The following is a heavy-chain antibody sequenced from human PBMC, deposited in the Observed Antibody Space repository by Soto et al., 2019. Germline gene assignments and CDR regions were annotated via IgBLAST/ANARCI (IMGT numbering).Heavy chain of an antibody. D-gene: IGHD6-13*01. CDR1: GFSLSTSGVG. J-gene: IGHJ4*02. V-gene: IGHV2-5*02. Sequence: QSGPTLVNPTQTLTLTCTFSGFSLSTSGVGVAWIRQPPGKALEWLALIYWDDGKRYSPSLKTRLNITKDTSKNQVVLTLTNVDPVDTATYYCAHDFGTAAAGMPHFDYWGQGTLVTVSS. CDR2: IYWDDGK. CDR3: AHDFGTAAAGMPHFDY.